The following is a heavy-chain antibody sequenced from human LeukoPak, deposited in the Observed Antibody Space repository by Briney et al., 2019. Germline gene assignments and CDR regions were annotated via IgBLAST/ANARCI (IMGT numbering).Heavy chain of an antibody. Sequence: SETLSLTCTVSGGSISSYYWSWIRQPAGKGLEWIGRIYTSGGTNYNPSLKSRVTMSVDTSKNQFSLKLSSVTAADTAVYYCASEYSGYDYSSYYYYYMDVWGKGTTVTVSS. J-gene: IGHJ6*03. CDR3: ASEYSGYDYSSYYYYYMDV. CDR2: IYTSGGT. D-gene: IGHD5-12*01. CDR1: GGSISSYY. V-gene: IGHV4-4*07.